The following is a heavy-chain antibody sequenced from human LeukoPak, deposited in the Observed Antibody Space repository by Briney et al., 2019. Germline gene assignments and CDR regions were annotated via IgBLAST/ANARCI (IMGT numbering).Heavy chain of an antibody. CDR3: ARLGDGAVNY. V-gene: IGHV4-39*01. CDR2: IYYSGST. Sequence: WIRQPPGKGLEWIGSIYYSGSTYYNPSLKSRVTISVDTSKNQFSLKLSSLTAADTAVYYCARLGDGAVNYWGQGTLVTVSS. J-gene: IGHJ4*02. D-gene: IGHD4-17*01.